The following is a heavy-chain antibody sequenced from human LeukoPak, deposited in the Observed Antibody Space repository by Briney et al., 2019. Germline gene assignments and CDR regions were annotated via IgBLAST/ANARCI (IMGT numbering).Heavy chain of an antibody. CDR2: ISGSGGST. V-gene: IGHV3-23*01. Sequence: GGSLRLSCAASGFTFSSYAMSWVRQAPGKGLEWVSAISGSGGSTYYADSVRGRFTISRDNSKNTLYLQMNSLRAEDTAVYYCAKDYSSGWYYFDYWGQGTLVTVSS. CDR3: AKDYSSGWYYFDY. CDR1: GFTFSSYA. D-gene: IGHD6-19*01. J-gene: IGHJ4*02.